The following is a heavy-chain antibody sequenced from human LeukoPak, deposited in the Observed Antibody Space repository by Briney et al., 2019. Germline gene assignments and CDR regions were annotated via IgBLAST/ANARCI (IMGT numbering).Heavy chain of an antibody. CDR2: IYYSGST. V-gene: IGHV4-59*01. D-gene: IGHD3-22*01. CDR3: ARARRGYYFDY. Sequence: PSETLSLTCTVSGGSISSYYWSWIRHPPGKGLEWIGYIYYSGSTNYNPSLKSRVTISVDTSKNQFSLKLSSVTAADTAVYYCARARRGYYFDYWGQGTLVTVSS. CDR1: GGSISSYY. J-gene: IGHJ4*02.